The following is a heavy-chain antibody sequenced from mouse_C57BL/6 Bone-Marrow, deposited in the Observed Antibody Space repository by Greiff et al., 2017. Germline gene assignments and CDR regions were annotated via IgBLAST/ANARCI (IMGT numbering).Heavy chain of an antibody. D-gene: IGHD2-14*01. Sequence: EVKLMESGGGLVQPGGSLSLSCAASGFTFTDYYMSWVRQPPGKALEWLGFIRNKANGYTTEYSASVKGRFTISRDNSQSILYRQMNALRAEDSATYYCARYGTYAMDYWGQGTSVTVSS. V-gene: IGHV7-3*01. CDR1: GFTFTDYY. J-gene: IGHJ4*01. CDR2: IRNKANGYTT. CDR3: ARYGTYAMDY.